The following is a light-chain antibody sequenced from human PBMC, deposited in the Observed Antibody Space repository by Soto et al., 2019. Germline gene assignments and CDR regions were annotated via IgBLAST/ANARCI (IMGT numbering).Light chain of an antibody. Sequence: EIVLTQSPGTLSLSPGERATLSCRASQSVSSNYLAWYQQKTGQAPRHLIYGASSGATGIPDRFSGSGSETDFTLTITRLEPEDLALYYCQPYGSTTWTFGQGTKVEIE. J-gene: IGKJ1*01. CDR3: QPYGSTTWT. CDR2: GAS. V-gene: IGKV3-20*01. CDR1: QSVSSNY.